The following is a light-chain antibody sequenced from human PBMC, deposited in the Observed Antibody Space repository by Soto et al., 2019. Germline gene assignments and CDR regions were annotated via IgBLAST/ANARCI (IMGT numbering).Light chain of an antibody. CDR2: GAS. CDR3: QQYNNRPSYT. Sequence: EIVMTQSAATLSVSPGERATLSCRASQSVSSNLAWYQQKPGQAPRLLIYGASTRATGIPARFSGSGSGTEVTLLLSSLQAEEYAVYYCQQYNNRPSYTFGRGTKLEIK. V-gene: IGKV3-15*01. J-gene: IGKJ2*01. CDR1: QSVSSN.